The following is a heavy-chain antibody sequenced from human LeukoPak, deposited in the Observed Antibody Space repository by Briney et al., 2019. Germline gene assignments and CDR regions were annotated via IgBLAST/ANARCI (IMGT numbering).Heavy chain of an antibody. Sequence: GGSLRLSCAASGFTVSSNYMSWVRQAPGKGLEWVSVIYSGGSTYYADSVKGRFTISRDNSKNTLYLQMNSLRAEDTAVYYCAKPGFSYCSSTSCQHFDYWGQGTLVTVSS. D-gene: IGHD2-2*01. CDR1: GFTVSSNY. V-gene: IGHV3-53*01. J-gene: IGHJ4*02. CDR3: AKPGFSYCSSTSCQHFDY. CDR2: IYSGGST.